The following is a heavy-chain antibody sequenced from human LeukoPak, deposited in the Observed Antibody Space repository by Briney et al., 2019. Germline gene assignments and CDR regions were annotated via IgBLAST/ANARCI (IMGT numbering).Heavy chain of an antibody. Sequence: ASVKVSCKVSGYTLTELSMHWVRQAPGKGLEWMGGFDPEDGETIYAQKFQGRVTMTEDTSTDTAYMELSSLRSEDTAVYYCATVSPPFSGYGVRAAFDVWGQGTMVTVPS. CDR2: FDPEDGET. D-gene: IGHD3-22*01. V-gene: IGHV1-24*01. CDR3: ATVSPPFSGYGVRAAFDV. J-gene: IGHJ3*01. CDR1: GYTLTELS.